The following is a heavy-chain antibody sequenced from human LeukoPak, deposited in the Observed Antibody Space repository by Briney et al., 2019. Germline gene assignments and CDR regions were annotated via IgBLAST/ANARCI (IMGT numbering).Heavy chain of an antibody. CDR2: ISSSGSTI. D-gene: IGHD2-2*01. J-gene: IGHJ4*02. CDR3: ASYCSNTSCYRSGYDY. V-gene: IGHV3-11*01. CDR1: GFTFSDYA. Sequence: GGSLRLSCAASGFTFSDYAMSWIRQAPGKGLEWVSYISSSGSTIYYADSVKGRFTISRDDAKNSLYLQMNSLRAEDTAVYYCASYCSNTSCYRSGYDYWGQGTLVTVSS.